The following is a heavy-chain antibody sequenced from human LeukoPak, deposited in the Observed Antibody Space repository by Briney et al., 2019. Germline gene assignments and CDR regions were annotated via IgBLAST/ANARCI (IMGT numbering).Heavy chain of an antibody. CDR3: TRGYCSGGSCHIPFDY. J-gene: IGHJ4*02. Sequence: GGSLRLSCAASGFTFSSYWMSWVRQAPGKGLEWVANIKQDGSEKYYVDSVKGRFTISRDNAKNSLYLQMNSLRAEDTAVYYCTRGYCSGGSCHIPFDYWGQGTLVAVSS. V-gene: IGHV3-7*03. CDR1: GFTFSSYW. D-gene: IGHD2-15*01. CDR2: IKQDGSEK.